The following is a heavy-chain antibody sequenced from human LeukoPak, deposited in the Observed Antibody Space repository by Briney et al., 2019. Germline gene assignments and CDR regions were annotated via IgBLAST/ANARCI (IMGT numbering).Heavy chain of an antibody. CDR1: GGTFSRYA. Sequence: SVKVSCKASGGTFSRYAINWVRQAPGQGLEWMGGIIPIFGTANYAQKFQGRVTITADESTSTAYMELSSLRSEDTAVYYCARSRGSCYSCGDYWGQGTLVTVSS. CDR3: ARSRGSCYSCGDY. V-gene: IGHV1-69*01. J-gene: IGHJ4*02. D-gene: IGHD2-15*01. CDR2: IIPIFGTA.